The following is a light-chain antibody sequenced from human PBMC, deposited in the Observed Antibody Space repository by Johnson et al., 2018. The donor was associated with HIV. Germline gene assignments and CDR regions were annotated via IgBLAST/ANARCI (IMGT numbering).Light chain of an antibody. J-gene: IGLJ1*01. CDR1: SSNIGNNY. CDR2: DNN. CDR3: GTWDNSLSANV. Sequence: QPVLTQPPSVSAAPGQKVTISCSGSSSNIGNNYVSWYQQLPGTAPKLLIYDNNKRPSGIPDRFSGSKSGTSAPLGITGPQTGDEADYYCGTWDNSLSANVFGTGTKVTVL. V-gene: IGLV1-51*01.